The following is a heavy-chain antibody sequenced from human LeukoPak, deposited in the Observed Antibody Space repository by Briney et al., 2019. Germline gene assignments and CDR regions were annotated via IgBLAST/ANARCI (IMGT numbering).Heavy chain of an antibody. J-gene: IGHJ4*02. V-gene: IGHV4-34*01. D-gene: IGHD1-26*01. CDR3: ARGASRGATQDY. Sequence: SETLSLTCTVSGGSIRSYYWSWIRQPPGKGLEWIGEINHSGSTNYNPSLKSRVTISVDTSKNQFSLKLSSVTAADTAVYYCARGASRGATQDYWGQGTLVTVSS. CDR1: GGSIRSYY. CDR2: INHSGST.